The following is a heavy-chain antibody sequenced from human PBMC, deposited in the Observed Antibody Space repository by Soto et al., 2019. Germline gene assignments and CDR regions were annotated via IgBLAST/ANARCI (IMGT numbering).Heavy chain of an antibody. Sequence: EVQLLESGGGLVQPGGSLRLSCSASGFIFRNYNMHWVRQAPGKGLEYVSGISSNGGSTFYADSVKGRFSISRDYSKNTLHLQMGSLRPEDMGTYYCARADYGTFDNWGQGTLVAVSS. V-gene: IGHV3-64*07. CDR1: GFIFRNYN. CDR2: ISSNGGST. CDR3: ARADYGTFDN. D-gene: IGHD4-17*01. J-gene: IGHJ4*02.